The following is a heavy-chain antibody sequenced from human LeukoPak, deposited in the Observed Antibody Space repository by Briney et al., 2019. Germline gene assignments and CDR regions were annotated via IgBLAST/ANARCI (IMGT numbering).Heavy chain of an antibody. CDR3: ARWVVATINYYYGMDV. V-gene: IGHV5-51*01. CDR1: GYSFTSYW. J-gene: IGHJ6*02. CDR2: IYPGDSDT. D-gene: IGHD5-12*01. Sequence: GESLKISCKGSGYSFTSYWIGWVRQMPGKGLEWMGIIYPGDSDTRYSPSFQGQVTISADKSISTAYLQWSSLKASDTAMYYCARWVVATINYYYGMDVWGQGTTVTVSS.